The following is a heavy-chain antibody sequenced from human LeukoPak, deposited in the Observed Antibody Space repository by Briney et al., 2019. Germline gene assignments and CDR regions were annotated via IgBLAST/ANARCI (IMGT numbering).Heavy chain of an antibody. J-gene: IGHJ4*02. V-gene: IGHV3-49*04. CDR2: IRSKAYGGTT. CDR3: TRDRTRYDFWSGHYKD. CDR1: GFTFGAYA. D-gene: IGHD3-3*01. Sequence: GGSLRLSCTASGFTFGAYAMSWVRQAPGKGLEWVGFIRSKAYGGTTEYAASVKGRFTISRDDSKSIAYLQMNSLKTEDTAVYYCTRDRTRYDFWSGHYKDWGQGTLVTVSS.